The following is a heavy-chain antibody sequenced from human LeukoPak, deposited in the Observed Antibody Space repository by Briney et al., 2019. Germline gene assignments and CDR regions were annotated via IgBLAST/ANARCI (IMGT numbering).Heavy chain of an antibody. CDR1: GFTFSSYW. J-gene: IGHJ4*02. V-gene: IGHV3-7*03. CDR3: AKDRGGRYTLSLDY. CDR2: INQDGSHK. Sequence: PGGSLRLSCAASGFTFSSYWMAWVRQAPGKGLEWVANINQDGSHKYYVDSVKGRFTISRDNAKNSLYLQMNSLRAEDTAVYYCAKDRGGRYTLSLDYWGQGTLVTVSS. D-gene: IGHD1-26*01.